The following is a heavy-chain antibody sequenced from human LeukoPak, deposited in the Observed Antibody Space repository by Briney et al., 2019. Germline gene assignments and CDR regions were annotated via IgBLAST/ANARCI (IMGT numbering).Heavy chain of an antibody. Sequence: GGSLRLSCAPSGFTFSTYWMGWVRQAPGKGLEWLANINQGGREKYYVDSVKGRFTISRDNAKNSPFLQMNSLRAEDTAVYYCAREVGDLWGQGTLVTVSS. CDR1: GFTFSTYW. D-gene: IGHD2-21*02. V-gene: IGHV3-7*01. J-gene: IGHJ4*02. CDR2: INQGGREK. CDR3: AREVGDL.